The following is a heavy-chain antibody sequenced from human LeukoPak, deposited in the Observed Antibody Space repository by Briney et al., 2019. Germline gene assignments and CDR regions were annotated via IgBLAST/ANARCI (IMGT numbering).Heavy chain of an antibody. CDR2: IIPIFGTA. J-gene: IGHJ6*02. CDR3: ARSYSSAYYYYGMDV. D-gene: IGHD6-19*01. V-gene: IGHV1-69*13. Sequence: GASVKVSCKASGGTFSSYAISWVRQAPGQGLEWMGGIIPIFGTANYAQKFQGRVTITADESTSTAYLELSSLRSEDTAVYYCARSYSSAYYYYGMDVWGQGTTVTVSS. CDR1: GGTFSSYA.